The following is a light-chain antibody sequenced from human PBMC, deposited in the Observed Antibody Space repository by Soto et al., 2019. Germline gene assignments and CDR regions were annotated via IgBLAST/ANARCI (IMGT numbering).Light chain of an antibody. CDR2: GAS. J-gene: IGKJ3*01. Sequence: EIVLTQSPGTLSLSPGERASLSCRADQSVNSVYLAWYQHKPGQAPRLLIYGASDRATGIPDRFSGSGSGTDFTLTISRLEPEDFAVYYWQQYVTSPFTVGLGTKVDI. CDR1: QSVNSVY. V-gene: IGKV3-20*01. CDR3: QQYVTSPFT.